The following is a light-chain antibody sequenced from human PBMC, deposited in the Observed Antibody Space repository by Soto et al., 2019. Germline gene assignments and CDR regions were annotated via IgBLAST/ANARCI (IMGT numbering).Light chain of an antibody. CDR3: LQDHDYPHT. J-gene: IGKJ1*01. Sequence: AIQMTQSPSSLSASVGDRVTITCRASQGVGDDLAWYQQRPGTAPKVLICAASTLQFGVPQRFSGSGSGTFFTLTITSLQPDDSATYYCLQDHDYPHTFGQGTKVEIK. CDR1: QGVGDD. V-gene: IGKV1-6*02. CDR2: AAS.